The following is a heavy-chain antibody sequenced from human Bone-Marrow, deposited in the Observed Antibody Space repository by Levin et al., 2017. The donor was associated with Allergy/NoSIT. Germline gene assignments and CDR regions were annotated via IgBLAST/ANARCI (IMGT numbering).Heavy chain of an antibody. J-gene: IGHJ4*02. V-gene: IGHV3-74*01. CDR2: INSDGSST. D-gene: IGHD3-16*01. Sequence: GGSLRLSCAASGFTFSSYWMHWVRQAPGKGLVWVSRINSDGSSTSYADSVKGRFTISRDNAKNTLYLQMNSLRAEDTAVYYCASGGGSNKGYYFDYWGQGTLVTVSS. CDR1: GFTFSSYW. CDR3: ASGGGSNKGYYFDY.